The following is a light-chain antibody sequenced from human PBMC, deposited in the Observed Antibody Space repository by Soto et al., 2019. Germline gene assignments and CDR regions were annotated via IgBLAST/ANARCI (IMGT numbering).Light chain of an antibody. CDR3: QQHSNWPPT. V-gene: IGKV3-11*01. CDR2: DAS. J-gene: IGKJ4*01. CDR1: QSVSSY. Sequence: EIVLTQSPATLSLSPGERATLSCRASQSVSSYLAWYQQKSGQDPTLLLFDASNRATGIPARFSGSGSGTDFTLTISSLEPEDFAVYYCQQHSNWPPTFGRGTKVDIK.